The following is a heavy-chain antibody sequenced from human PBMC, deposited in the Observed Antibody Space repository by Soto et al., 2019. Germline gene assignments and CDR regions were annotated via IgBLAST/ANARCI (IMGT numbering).Heavy chain of an antibody. D-gene: IGHD1-26*01. V-gene: IGHV1-18*01. CDR1: GYTFTSYG. CDR2: ISAYNGNT. J-gene: IGHJ4*02. CDR3: ARDLSPHSGSNPPILLAY. Sequence: GASVKVSCKASGYTFTSYGISWVRQAPGQGLEWMGWISAYNGNTNYAQKLQGRGTMTTDTSTSTAYMELRSLRSDDTAVYSCARDLSPHSGSNPPILLAYWGQGTLVTVSS.